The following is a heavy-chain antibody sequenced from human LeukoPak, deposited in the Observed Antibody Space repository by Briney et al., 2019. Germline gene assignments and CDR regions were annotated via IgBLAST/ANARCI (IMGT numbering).Heavy chain of an antibody. D-gene: IGHD6-13*01. CDR1: GGSISSSSYY. CDR2: IYYSGST. V-gene: IGHV4-39*01. CDR3: ARAGYRSRTVNY. J-gene: IGHJ4*02. Sequence: SETLSLTCTVSGGSISSSSYYWGWIRQPPGKGLEWIGSIYYSGSTYYNPSLKSRVTISVDTSKKQFSLKLSSVTAADTAVYYCARAGYRSRTVNYWGQGTLVTVSS.